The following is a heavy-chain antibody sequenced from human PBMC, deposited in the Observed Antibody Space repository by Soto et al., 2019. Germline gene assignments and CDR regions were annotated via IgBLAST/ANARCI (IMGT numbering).Heavy chain of an antibody. CDR3: ARMTTSCMDV. D-gene: IGHD1-1*01. Sequence: SETLSLTCTVSGGSISSGGYYWSWIRQHPGKGLEWIGYIYYSGGTYYNPSLKSRVTISVDTSKNQFSLKLSSVTAADMAVYYCARMTTSCMDVWGNGTTVTVSS. J-gene: IGHJ6*03. V-gene: IGHV4-31*03. CDR2: IYYSGGT. CDR1: GGSISSGGYY.